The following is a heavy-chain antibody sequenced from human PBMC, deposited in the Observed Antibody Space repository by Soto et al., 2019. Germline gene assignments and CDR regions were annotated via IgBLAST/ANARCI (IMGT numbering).Heavy chain of an antibody. Sequence: EVQLLQSGGGLVQPGGSLGLSCGASGFTFISYAMSWVRHVPGKGLEWISSISGSGANTWYAGSVQGRCIISRDNSKSPVSRHMSSLRVEDTAIYYCARDRATFDSWGQGTLVTVSS. CDR2: ISGSGANT. CDR1: GFTFISYA. J-gene: IGHJ4*02. V-gene: IGHV3-23*01. CDR3: ARDRATFDS. D-gene: IGHD1-26*01.